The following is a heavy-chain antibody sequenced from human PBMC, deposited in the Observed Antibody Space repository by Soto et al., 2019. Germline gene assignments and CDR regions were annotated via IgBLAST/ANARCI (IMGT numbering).Heavy chain of an antibody. Sequence: SETLSLTCTVSGGSISSSSYYWGWIRQPPGKGLEWIGSIYYSGSTYYNPSLKSRVTISVDTSKNQFSLKLSSVTAADTAVYYCARRSFVTTIFDYWGQGTLVTVSS. CDR2: IYYSGST. D-gene: IGHD5-12*01. CDR3: ARRSFVTTIFDY. CDR1: GGSISSSSYY. J-gene: IGHJ4*02. V-gene: IGHV4-39*01.